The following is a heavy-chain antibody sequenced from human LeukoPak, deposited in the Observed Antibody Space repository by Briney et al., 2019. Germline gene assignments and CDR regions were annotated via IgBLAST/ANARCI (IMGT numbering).Heavy chain of an antibody. V-gene: IGHV3-64*01. D-gene: IGHD4-17*01. CDR2: ITSRGTDT. Sequence: PGGSLRLSCAASGFSFSSYAMHWVRQAPGKGLEYVSGITSRGTDTSYANSVKGRFTISRDNSKNTLYLQMDSLRVEDMAVYYCARGRGTTVTASMDVWGQGTTVTVSS. CDR1: GFSFSSYA. CDR3: ARGRGTTVTASMDV. J-gene: IGHJ6*02.